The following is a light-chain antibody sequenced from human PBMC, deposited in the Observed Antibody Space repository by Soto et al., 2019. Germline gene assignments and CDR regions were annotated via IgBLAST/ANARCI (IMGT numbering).Light chain of an antibody. Sequence: EIVLTQSPGTLSLSPRQRATLSCRASQTVSDNYLAWYQQKPGQAPRLLIYAASSRAPGIPDRFSGSGSGTDFTLTISRLEPEDFAIYYCHQYAASPRTFGQGTQVEVK. J-gene: IGKJ1*01. CDR2: AAS. CDR1: QTVSDNY. CDR3: HQYAASPRT. V-gene: IGKV3-20*01.